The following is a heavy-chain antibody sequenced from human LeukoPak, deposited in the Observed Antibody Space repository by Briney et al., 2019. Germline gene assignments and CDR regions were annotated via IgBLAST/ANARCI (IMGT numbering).Heavy chain of an antibody. V-gene: IGHV3-7*04. CDR3: ARIGCIGAAGHY. CDR2: IKHDGSEK. CDR1: LCTSRIYC. J-gene: IGHJ4*02. Sequence: GGSHRLWHEVSLCTSRIYCISWVSEAPGRGLERGANIKHDGSEKYYVEAVKGRFTMTRDNANSSPYMELNRLRADDTGVYYCARIGCIGAAGHYWGQGTLVTVSS. D-gene: IGHD6-13*01.